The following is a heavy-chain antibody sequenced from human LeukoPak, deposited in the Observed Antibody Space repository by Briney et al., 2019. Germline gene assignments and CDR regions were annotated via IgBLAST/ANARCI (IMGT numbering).Heavy chain of an antibody. CDR2: IIPIFGTA. CDR3: AREGPGVLRFLEWSRGWFDP. CDR1: GGTFSSYA. V-gene: IGHV1-69*05. D-gene: IGHD3-3*01. Sequence: SVKVSCEASGGTFSSYAISWVRQAPGQGLEWMGGIIPIFGTANYAQKFQGRVTITTDESTSTAYMELSSLRSEDTAVYYCAREGPGVLRFLEWSRGWFDPWGQGTLVTVSS. J-gene: IGHJ5*02.